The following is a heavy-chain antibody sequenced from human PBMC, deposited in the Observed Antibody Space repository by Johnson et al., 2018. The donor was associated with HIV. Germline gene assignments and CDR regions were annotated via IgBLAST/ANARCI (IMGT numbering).Heavy chain of an antibody. J-gene: IGHJ3*02. V-gene: IGHV3-NL1*01. CDR3: LAGGI. CDR2: IPRDDRT. Sequence: QVQLVESGGGVVQPGRSLRLSCAASGFTFSSYAMHWVRQAPGKGLEWVSYIPRDDRTYYADSVKGRFTISRDNSKNTLYLQMNSLRAEDTAVYYCLAGGIWGQGTMVTVSS. CDR1: GFTFSSYA. D-gene: IGHD6-19*01.